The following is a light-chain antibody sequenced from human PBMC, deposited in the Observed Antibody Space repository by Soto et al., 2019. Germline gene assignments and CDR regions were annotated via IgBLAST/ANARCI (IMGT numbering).Light chain of an antibody. CDR3: SVWEDNVDGWV. V-gene: IGLV1-47*01. CDR1: SSNIGSNF. CDR2: KDN. J-gene: IGLJ3*02. Sequence: QSVLTQPPSASGTSGQKVTISCSGTSSNIGSNFVYWYQQLPGTAPKLLIFKDNQRPSGVPDRFSGSKSGTSVSLAISGLRPEDEADYYCSVWEDNVDGWVFGGGTKLTVL.